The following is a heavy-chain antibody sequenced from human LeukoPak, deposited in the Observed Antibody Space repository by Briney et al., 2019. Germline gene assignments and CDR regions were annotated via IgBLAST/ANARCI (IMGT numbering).Heavy chain of an antibody. D-gene: IGHD3-22*01. V-gene: IGHV3-15*07. J-gene: IGHJ4*02. CDR1: GFTFSSYW. CDR2: IKSKTDGGTT. CDR3: ITDLSRYRYDGSDYY. Sequence: GGSLRLSCAASGFTFSSYWMNWVRQAPGKGLEWVGRIKSKTDGGTTDYAAPVKGRFTISRDDSKNTLYMQMNRLKTEDTAVYYCITDLSRYRYDGSDYYWGQGTLVTVSS.